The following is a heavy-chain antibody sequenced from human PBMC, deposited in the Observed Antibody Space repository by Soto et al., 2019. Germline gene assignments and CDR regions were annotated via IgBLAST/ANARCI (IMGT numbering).Heavy chain of an antibody. CDR2: ITHSGST. V-gene: IGHV4-34*01. CDR1: GGSFRDYF. Sequence: SETLSLTCAVYGGSFRDYFWGWIRQPPGKGLEWIAEITHSGSTNYNPSLKSRVTITVDPSKNQFSLKVRSVTAADTAKYYCARIIKIPEAILGYFEVWGHGNLVTVS. D-gene: IGHD5-18*01. CDR3: ARIIKIPEAILGYFEV. J-gene: IGHJ4*01.